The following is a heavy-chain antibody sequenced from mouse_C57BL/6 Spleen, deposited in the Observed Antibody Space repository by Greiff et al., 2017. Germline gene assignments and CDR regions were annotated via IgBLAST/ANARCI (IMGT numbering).Heavy chain of an antibody. D-gene: IGHD1-1*01. CDR1: GYTFTTYP. CDR2: FHPYNDDT. CDR3: ARGTTVVATYWYFDV. J-gene: IGHJ1*03. V-gene: IGHV1-47*01. Sequence: QVQLKESGAELVKPGASVKMSCKASGYTFTTYPIEWMKQNHGKSLEWIGNFHPYNDDTKYNEKFKGKATLTVEKSSSTVYLVLSRLTSDDSAVYYCARGTTVVATYWYFDVWGTGTTVTVSS.